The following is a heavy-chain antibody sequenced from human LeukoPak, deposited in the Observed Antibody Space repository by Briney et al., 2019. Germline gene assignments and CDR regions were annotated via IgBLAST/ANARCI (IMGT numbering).Heavy chain of an antibody. V-gene: IGHV3-48*01. CDR3: ARYYDFWSGYLGYYYYYMDV. CDR2: ISSSSSTI. J-gene: IGHJ6*03. CDR1: GFTFSSYS. D-gene: IGHD3-3*01. Sequence: GGSLRLSCAASGFTFSSYSMNWVRQAPGKGPEWVSYISSSSSTIYYADSVKGRFTISRDNAKNSLYLQMNSLRAEDTAVYYCARYYDFWSGYLGYYYYYMDVWGKGTTVTVSS.